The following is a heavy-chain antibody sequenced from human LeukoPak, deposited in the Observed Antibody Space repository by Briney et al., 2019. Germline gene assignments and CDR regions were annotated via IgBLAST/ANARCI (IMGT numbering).Heavy chain of an antibody. Sequence: SETLSLTCTVSGGSISSYYWSWIRQPPGKGLEWIGYIYTSGSTNYNPSLKSRVTISVDTSKNQFSLKLSSVTAADTAVYYCARGRQQLALDYWGQGTLVTVSS. V-gene: IGHV4-4*09. D-gene: IGHD6-13*01. CDR1: GGSISSYY. CDR3: ARGRQQLALDY. CDR2: IYTSGST. J-gene: IGHJ4*02.